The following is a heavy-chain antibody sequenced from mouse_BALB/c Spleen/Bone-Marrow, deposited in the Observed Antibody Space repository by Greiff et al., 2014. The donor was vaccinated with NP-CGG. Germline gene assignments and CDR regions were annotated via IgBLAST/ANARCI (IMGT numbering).Heavy chain of an antibody. D-gene: IGHD2-14*01. CDR3: TRSEVRRGGYALDY. CDR2: ISPSNGRS. V-gene: IGHV1S81*02. J-gene: IGHJ4*01. CDR1: GYSFTSYW. Sequence: QVQLQQSRAELVKPGASVKLSCKASGYSFTSYWMHWVKQRPGQGLEWIGVISPSNGRSNYNEKFKSKATLTVDKSSSTAYMQLSGLASEDSRVYYCTRSEVRRGGYALDYWGLGTSVTVSS.